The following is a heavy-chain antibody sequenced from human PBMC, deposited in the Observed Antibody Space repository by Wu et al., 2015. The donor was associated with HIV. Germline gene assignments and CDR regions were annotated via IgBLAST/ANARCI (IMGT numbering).Heavy chain of an antibody. V-gene: IGHV1-8*03. Sequence: QVQLVQSGPEVKKPGASVKVSCKASGYTFTSYDINWVRQATGQGLEWMGWMNPNSGNTGYAQKFQGRVTITRNTSISTAYMELSSLRSEDTAVYYCARGSWVSDRLPILDMDVWGKGTTVTVSS. CDR1: GYTFTSYD. J-gene: IGHJ6*03. CDR3: ARGSWVSDRLPILDMDV. CDR2: MNPNSGNT. D-gene: IGHD5-18*01.